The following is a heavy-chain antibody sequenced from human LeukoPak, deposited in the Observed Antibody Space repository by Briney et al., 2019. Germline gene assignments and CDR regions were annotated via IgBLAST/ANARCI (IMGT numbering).Heavy chain of an antibody. CDR3: AREDTAMVAHDY. J-gene: IGHJ4*02. CDR2: INHSGST. V-gene: IGHV4-34*01. CDR1: GGSFSGYY. D-gene: IGHD5-18*01. Sequence: ASETLSPTCAVYGGSFSGYYWSWIRQPPGKGLEWIGEINHSGSTNYNPSLKSRVTISVDTSKNQFSLKLSSVTAADTAVYYCAREDTAMVAHDYWGQGTLVTVSS.